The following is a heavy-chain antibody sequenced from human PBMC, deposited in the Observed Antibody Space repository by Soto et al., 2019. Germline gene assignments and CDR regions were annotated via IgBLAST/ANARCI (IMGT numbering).Heavy chain of an antibody. V-gene: IGHV3-66*01. CDR2: IYSGGST. Sequence: EVQLVESGGGLVQPGGSLRLSCAASGFTVSSNYMSWVRQAPGKGLEWVSVIYSGGSTYYADSVKGRFTISRDNSKNTLYLQMNSLRAEDTAVYYCAREGQWLRGGYFDYWGQGTLVTVSS. CDR1: GFTVSSNY. D-gene: IGHD6-19*01. J-gene: IGHJ4*02. CDR3: AREGQWLRGGYFDY.